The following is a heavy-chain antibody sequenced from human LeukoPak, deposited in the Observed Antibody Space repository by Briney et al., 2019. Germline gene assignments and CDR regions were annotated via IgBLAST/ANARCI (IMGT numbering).Heavy chain of an antibody. D-gene: IGHD3-3*01. Sequence: SQTLSLTCTVSGGSISSGSYYWSWIRQPAGKGLEWIGRIYTSGSTNYNPSLKSRVTISVDTSKNQFSLKLSSVTAADTAVYYCARGNPSRDYDFWSGYYNYYYMDVWGKGTTVTVSS. V-gene: IGHV4-61*02. J-gene: IGHJ6*03. CDR2: IYTSGST. CDR1: GGSISSGSYY. CDR3: ARGNPSRDYDFWSGYYNYYYMDV.